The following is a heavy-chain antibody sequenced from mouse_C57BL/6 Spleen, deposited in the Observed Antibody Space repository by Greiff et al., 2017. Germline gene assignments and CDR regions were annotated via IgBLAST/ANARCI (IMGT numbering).Heavy chain of an antibody. CDR3: ARHYYGSSSHWYFDV. Sequence: QVQLQQPGAELVRPGSSVKLSCKASGYTFTSYWMHWVKQRPIQGLEWIGNIDPSDSDTHYNQKFKDKATLTVDKSSSTAYMQLSSLTSEDSAVYYCARHYYGSSSHWYFDVWGTGTTVTVSS. CDR2: IDPSDSDT. J-gene: IGHJ1*03. D-gene: IGHD1-1*01. V-gene: IGHV1-52*01. CDR1: GYTFTSYW.